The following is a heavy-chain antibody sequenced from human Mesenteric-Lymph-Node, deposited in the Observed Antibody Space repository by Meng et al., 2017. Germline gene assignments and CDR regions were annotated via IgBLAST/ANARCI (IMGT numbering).Heavy chain of an antibody. CDR3: ARRPTGIDY. CDR2: IYYSGST. J-gene: IGHJ4*02. V-gene: IGHV4-31*03. D-gene: IGHD2-8*02. Sequence: VELLEPGPGLVKPAPTLSLTCSVPGGSIRSRGFYWSWLRQHPGKGLEWIGYIYYSGSTYYNPSLRSRVAISIDTSKTQFSLKLTSVTAADTAVYFCARRPTGIDYWGQGTLVTVSS. CDR1: GGSIRSRGFY.